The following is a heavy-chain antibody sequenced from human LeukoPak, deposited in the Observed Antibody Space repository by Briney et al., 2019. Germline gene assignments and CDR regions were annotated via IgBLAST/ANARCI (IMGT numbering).Heavy chain of an antibody. Sequence: GGSLRLSCAASGFTFSSYGMRWVRQAPGKGLEWVAVISYDGSNKYYADSVKGRFTISRDNSKNTLYLQMNSLRAEDTAVYYCATSLYWSDAFDIWGQGTMVTVSS. CDR2: ISYDGSNK. D-gene: IGHD3-3*01. CDR1: GFTFSSYG. CDR3: ATSLYWSDAFDI. V-gene: IGHV3-30*03. J-gene: IGHJ3*02.